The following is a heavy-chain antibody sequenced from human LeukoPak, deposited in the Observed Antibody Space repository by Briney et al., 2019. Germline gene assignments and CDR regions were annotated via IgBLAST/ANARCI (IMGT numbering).Heavy chain of an antibody. CDR2: ISSSGSTI. Sequence: GGSLRLSCAASGFTFSSYSMNWVRQAPGKGLEWVSYISSSGSTIYYADSVKGRFTISRDNAKNSLYLQMNSLRAEDTAVYYCARAYDYIWGSYDYWGQGTLVTVSS. D-gene: IGHD3-16*01. CDR1: GFTFSSYS. J-gene: IGHJ4*02. CDR3: ARAYDYIWGSYDY. V-gene: IGHV3-48*04.